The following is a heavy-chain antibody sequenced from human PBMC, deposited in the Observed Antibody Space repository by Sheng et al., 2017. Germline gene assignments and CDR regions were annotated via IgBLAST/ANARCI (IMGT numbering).Heavy chain of an antibody. Sequence: QVQLQQWGAGLLKPSETLSLTCAVYGGSFSGYYWSWIRQPPGKGLEWIGEINHSGSTNYNPSLKSRVTISVDTSKNQFSLKLSSVTAADTAVYYCARVGGDSILYYFDYWGQGTLVTVSS. CDR2: INHSGST. V-gene: IGHV4-34*01. CDR1: GGSFSGYY. CDR3: ARVGGDSILYYFDY. J-gene: IGHJ4*02. D-gene: IGHD2-21*01.